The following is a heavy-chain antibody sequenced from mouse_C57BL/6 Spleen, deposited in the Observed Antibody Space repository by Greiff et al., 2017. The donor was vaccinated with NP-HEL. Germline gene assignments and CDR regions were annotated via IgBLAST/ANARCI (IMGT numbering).Heavy chain of an antibody. J-gene: IGHJ2*01. Sequence: DVKLVESGGGLVKPGGSLKLSCAASGFTFSDYGMHWVRQAPEKGLEWVAYISSGSSTIYYADTVKGRFPISRDNAKNTLFLQMTSLRSEDTAMYYCARKEGFYSNYFDHWGQGTTLTVSS. D-gene: IGHD2-5*01. CDR2: ISSGSSTI. CDR1: GFTFSDYG. V-gene: IGHV5-17*01. CDR3: ARKEGFYSNYFDH.